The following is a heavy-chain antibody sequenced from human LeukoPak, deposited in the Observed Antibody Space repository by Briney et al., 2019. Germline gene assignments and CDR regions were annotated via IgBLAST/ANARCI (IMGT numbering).Heavy chain of an antibody. CDR2: IHDSGTT. Sequence: SETLSLTCTVSGGSISSYYWSWIRQPPGNGLEWIGYIHDSGTTNYNPSLKSRVTISVDTSKNQFSLKLTSVTAADTAVYYCARIQGWTYYGSGSQTWGQGTMVTVSS. J-gene: IGHJ3*01. CDR1: GGSISSYY. V-gene: IGHV4-59*01. D-gene: IGHD3-10*01. CDR3: ARIQGWTYYGSGSQT.